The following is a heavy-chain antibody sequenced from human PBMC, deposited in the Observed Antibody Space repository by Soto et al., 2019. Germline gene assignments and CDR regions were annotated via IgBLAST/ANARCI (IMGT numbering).Heavy chain of an antibody. CDR2: FDPDDGET. V-gene: IGHV1-24*01. CDR1: GYTFTTYS. Sequence: ASVKVSCKASGYTFTTYSIHWVRQAPGKGLEWMGGFDPDDGETIYAQKFQGRVTMTGDTSTDTAYMELSSLRSEDTAVYYCATGPRSCYRYWGQGTLVTVSS. D-gene: IGHD2-2*01. J-gene: IGHJ4*02. CDR3: ATGPRSCYRY.